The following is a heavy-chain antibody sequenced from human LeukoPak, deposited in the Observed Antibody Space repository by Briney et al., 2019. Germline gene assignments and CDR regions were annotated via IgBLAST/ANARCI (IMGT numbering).Heavy chain of an antibody. D-gene: IGHD3-10*01. Sequence: SGPTLVNPTQPLTLTCTFSGFSLSTSGVGVGWIRQPPGKALEWLALIYWDDDKRYSPSLKPRLTITKDTSKNQVVLTMTNMDPVDTATYYCAHVRTDKGGLVWFGELLDFWGQGTLVTVSS. CDR3: AHVRTDKGGLVWFGELLDF. CDR2: IYWDDDK. J-gene: IGHJ4*02. V-gene: IGHV2-5*02. CDR1: GFSLSTSGVG.